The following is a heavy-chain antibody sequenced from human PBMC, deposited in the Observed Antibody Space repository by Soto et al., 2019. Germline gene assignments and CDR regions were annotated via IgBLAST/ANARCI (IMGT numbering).Heavy chain of an antibody. CDR3: ARSVVVPAATQFNWFDP. D-gene: IGHD2-2*01. V-gene: IGHV1-2*04. CDR2: INPNSGGT. CDR1: GYTFTGYY. J-gene: IGHJ5*02. Sequence: ASVKVSCKASGYTFTGYYMHWVRQAPGQGFEWMGWINPNSGGTNYAQKFQGWVTMTRDTSISTAYMELSRLRPDDTAVYYCARSVVVPAATQFNWFDPWGQGTLVTVSS.